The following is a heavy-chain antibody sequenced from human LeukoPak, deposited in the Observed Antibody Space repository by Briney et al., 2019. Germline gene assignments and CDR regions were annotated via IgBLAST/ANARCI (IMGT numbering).Heavy chain of an antibody. J-gene: IGHJ4*02. Sequence: PSETLSLTCTVSGGSISSSSYYWGWIRQPPGKGLEWIGRIYTSGSTNYNPSLKSRVTMSVDTSKNQFSLKLSSVTAADTAVYYCARGRYYYDSSGYSGNFDYWGQGTLVTVSS. V-gene: IGHV4-61*05. CDR3: ARGRYYYDSSGYSGNFDY. CDR1: GGSISSSSYY. CDR2: IYTSGST. D-gene: IGHD3-22*01.